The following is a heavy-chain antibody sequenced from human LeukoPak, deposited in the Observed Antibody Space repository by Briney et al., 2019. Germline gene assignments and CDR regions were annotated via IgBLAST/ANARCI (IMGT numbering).Heavy chain of an antibody. V-gene: IGHV3-21*01. Sequence: GGSLRLSCAASGCTFSSYSMNWVRQAPGKGLEWVSSISSSSSYIYYADSVKGRFTISRDNAKNSLYLQMNSLRAEDTAVYYCARAGKAAGFDYWGQGTLVTVSS. CDR1: GCTFSSYS. J-gene: IGHJ4*02. D-gene: IGHD6-13*01. CDR3: ARAGKAAGFDY. CDR2: ISSSSSYI.